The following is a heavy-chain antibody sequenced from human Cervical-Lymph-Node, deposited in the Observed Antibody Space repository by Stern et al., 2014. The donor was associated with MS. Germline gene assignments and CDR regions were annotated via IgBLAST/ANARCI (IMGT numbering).Heavy chain of an antibody. CDR1: GGSISSYY. CDR3: ARGVNYYDILTGERLYYFDY. V-gene: IGHV4-59*01. Sequence: QVQLQESGPGLVKPSETLSLTCTVSGGSISSYYWSWIRQPPGKGLEWIGYIYYSGSTNYNPSLKSRVTISVDTSKNQFSMKLSSVTAADTAVYYCARGVNYYDILTGERLYYFDYWGQGTLVTVSS. D-gene: IGHD3-9*01. CDR2: IYYSGST. J-gene: IGHJ4*02.